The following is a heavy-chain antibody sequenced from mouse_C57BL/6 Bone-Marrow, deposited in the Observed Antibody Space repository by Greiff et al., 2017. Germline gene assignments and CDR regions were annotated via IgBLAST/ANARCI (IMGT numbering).Heavy chain of an antibody. CDR3: ALYYYSSSYVYFDV. D-gene: IGHD1-1*01. CDR1: GYTFTSYW. J-gene: IGHJ1*03. CDR2: IHPSDSDT. V-gene: IGHV1-74*01. Sequence: QVQLQQPGAELVKPGASVKVSCKASGYTFTSYWMHWVKQRPGQGLEWIGRIHPSDSDTNYKQKFKGKATLTVDKSSSTAYMQLSSLTSEDSAVYYCALYYYSSSYVYFDVWGTGTTVTVSS.